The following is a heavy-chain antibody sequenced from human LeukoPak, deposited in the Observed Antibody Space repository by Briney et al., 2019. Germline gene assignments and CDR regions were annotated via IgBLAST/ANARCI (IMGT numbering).Heavy chain of an antibody. D-gene: IGHD3-22*01. CDR3: ARAEDPYYYDSSGSDP. CDR2: IYYSGST. V-gene: IGHV4-59*01. J-gene: IGHJ5*02. Sequence: KPSETLSLTCTVSGGSISNYYWSWIRQPPGKRLEWIGYIYYSGSTNYNPSLKSRVTISVDTSKNQFSLKLTSVTAADTAVYYCARAEDPYYYDSSGSDPWGQGTLVTVSS. CDR1: GGSISNYY.